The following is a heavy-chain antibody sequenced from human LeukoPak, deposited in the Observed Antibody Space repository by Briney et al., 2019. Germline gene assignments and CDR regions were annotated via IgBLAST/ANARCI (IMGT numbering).Heavy chain of an antibody. CDR2: ISWNSGSI. CDR1: GFTFDDYG. J-gene: IGHJ4*02. Sequence: GRSLRLSCAASGFTFDDYGMHWVRQAPGKGLEWVSGISWNSGSIVYADSVKGRFTISRDNAKSTLYLQMNSLRADDMALYYCTTASGYRSGAVDHWGQGTLVTVSS. CDR3: TTASGYRSGAVDH. V-gene: IGHV3-9*03. D-gene: IGHD2-8*02.